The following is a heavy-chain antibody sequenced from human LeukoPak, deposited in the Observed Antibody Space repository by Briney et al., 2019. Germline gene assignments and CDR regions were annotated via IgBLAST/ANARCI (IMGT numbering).Heavy chain of an antibody. D-gene: IGHD3-3*01. CDR3: ASPEWLPDSIDI. J-gene: IGHJ3*02. V-gene: IGHV3-7*01. CDR1: GLTFSTYW. CDR2: IKQDGSEE. Sequence: GGSLRLSCAPSGLTFSTYWITWARQAPGKGLEWVASIKQDGSEEYYVDSVKGRFTLSRDNAKNSLYLQMNSLRAEDTAVYYCASPEWLPDSIDIWGQGTMVTVSS.